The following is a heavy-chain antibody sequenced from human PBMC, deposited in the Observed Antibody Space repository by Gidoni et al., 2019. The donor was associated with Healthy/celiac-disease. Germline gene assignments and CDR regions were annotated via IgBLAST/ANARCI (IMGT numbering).Heavy chain of an antibody. D-gene: IGHD1-26*01. CDR2: IIPSFGTA. J-gene: IGHJ4*02. Sequence: QVHLVQSGAEVNKPGSSVKVSCKASGGTFSSYALSWGRQAPGQGLEWMGGIIPSFGTANDAQKFQGRVTITADKSTSTAYMELSSLRSEDTAVYYCASPPSMGWELPQPEYYFDYWGQGTLVTVSS. CDR3: ASPPSMGWELPQPEYYFDY. V-gene: IGHV1-69*06. CDR1: GGTFSSYA.